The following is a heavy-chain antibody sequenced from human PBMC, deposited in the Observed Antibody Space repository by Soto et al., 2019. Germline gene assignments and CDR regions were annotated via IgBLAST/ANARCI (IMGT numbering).Heavy chain of an antibody. CDR2: IKSKTDGGTT. Sequence: PGGSLRLSCAASGFTFSNAWMSWVRQAPGKGLEWVGRIKSKTDGGTTDYAAPVKGRFTISRDDSKNTLYLQMNSLKTEDTAVYYCTTVSHDYVWGSYRYTAKYYYYYGMDVWGQGTTVTVSS. CDR1: GFTFSNAW. J-gene: IGHJ6*02. D-gene: IGHD3-16*02. CDR3: TTVSHDYVWGSYRYTAKYYYYYGMDV. V-gene: IGHV3-15*01.